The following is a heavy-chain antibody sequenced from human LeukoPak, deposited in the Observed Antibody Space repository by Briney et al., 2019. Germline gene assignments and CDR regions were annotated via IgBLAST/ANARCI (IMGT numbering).Heavy chain of an antibody. CDR2: ISYDGSNK. Sequence: GRSPRLSCAASGFTFSSYGMHWVRQAPGKGLEWVAVISYDGSNKYYADSVKGRFTISRDNSKNTLYLQMNSLRAEDTAVYYCAKDRSYDYVWGSYRYYGLFDYWGQGTLVTVSS. D-gene: IGHD3-16*02. J-gene: IGHJ4*02. CDR1: GFTFSSYG. V-gene: IGHV3-30*18. CDR3: AKDRSYDYVWGSYRYYGLFDY.